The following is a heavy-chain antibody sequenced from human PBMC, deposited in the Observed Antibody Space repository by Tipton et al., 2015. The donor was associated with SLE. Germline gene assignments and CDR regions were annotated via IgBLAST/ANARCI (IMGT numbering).Heavy chain of an antibody. CDR1: GGSFSGYY. V-gene: IGHV4-34*01. J-gene: IGHJ6*02. CDR2: IYYSGST. CDR3: ARAPEYYDFWSGYPPYYYYGMDV. D-gene: IGHD3-3*01. Sequence: LRLSCAVYGGSFSGYYWSWIRQPPGKGLEWIGSIYYSGSTYYNPSLKSRVTISVDTSKNQFSLKLSSVTAADTAVYYCARAPEYYDFWSGYPPYYYYGMDVWGQGTTVTVSS.